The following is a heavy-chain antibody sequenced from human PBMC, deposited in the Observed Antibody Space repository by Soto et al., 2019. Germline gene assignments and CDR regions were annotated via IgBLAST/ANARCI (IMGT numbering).Heavy chain of an antibody. CDR2: INHSGST. D-gene: IGHD3-22*01. V-gene: IGHV4-34*01. Sequence: SETLSLTCAVYGGSFSGYYWSWIRQPPGKGLEWIGEINHSGSTNYNPSLKSRVTISVDTSKNQFSLKLSSVTAADTAVYYCARESYYDSSDTYYYYGMDVWGQGTTVTVSS. J-gene: IGHJ6*02. CDR3: ARESYYDSSDTYYYYGMDV. CDR1: GGSFSGYY.